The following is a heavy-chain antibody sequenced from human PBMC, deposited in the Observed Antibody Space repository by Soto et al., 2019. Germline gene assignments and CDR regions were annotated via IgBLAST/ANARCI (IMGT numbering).Heavy chain of an antibody. V-gene: IGHV1-69*02. J-gene: IGHJ6*03. Sequence: TMRSLRHAHGKGLEWMGRIIPILGIANSAQKFQGRVTITADKSTSTAYMELSSLRSEDTAVYYFFLGARDIILVPAADMDFRGKGTTVTVS. CDR2: IIPILGIA. CDR3: FLGARDIILVPAADMDF. CDR1: T. D-gene: IGHD2-2*01.